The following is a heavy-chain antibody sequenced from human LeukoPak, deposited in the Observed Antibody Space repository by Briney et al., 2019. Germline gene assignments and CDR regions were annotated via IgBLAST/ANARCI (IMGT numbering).Heavy chain of an antibody. J-gene: IGHJ6*02. CDR2: ISSSSRTI. CDR3: ARLRYYAMDV. V-gene: IGHV3-48*01. Sequence: GGSLRLSCAASGFTFSTYDMNWVRQAPGKGLEWVSYISSSSRTISYAASVKGRFTISRDNAKNSLYLQMNSLRAEDTAVYYCARLRYYAMDVWGQGTTVTASS. CDR1: GFTFSTYD.